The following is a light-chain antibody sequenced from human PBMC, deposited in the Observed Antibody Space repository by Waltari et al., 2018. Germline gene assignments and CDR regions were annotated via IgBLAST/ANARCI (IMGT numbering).Light chain of an antibody. Sequence: QSVLTQPPSASGAPGQRVTISCTGSSSNIGSYYHVHWYQHIPGTAPNVLIYANTNRPSRVPDRFSGSKSGASASLAITGLQAEDEADYYCQSFDSSLDGYVFGTGTKVTVL. CDR2: ANT. J-gene: IGLJ1*01. CDR1: SSNIGSYYH. CDR3: QSFDSSLDGYV. V-gene: IGLV1-40*01.